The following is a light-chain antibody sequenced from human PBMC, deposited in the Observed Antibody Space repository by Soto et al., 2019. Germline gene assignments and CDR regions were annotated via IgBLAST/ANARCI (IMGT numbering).Light chain of an antibody. J-gene: IGKJ1*01. V-gene: IGKV1-27*01. CDR2: AAS. CDR1: QGIGKY. CDR3: LQVYSFPRT. Sequence: DFQMTQSPSSLSASVGDIVTITCRASQGIGKYLAWYQQKAGKVPNLLIYAASTLQSGVPSRFSGSGSGTEFILTINNLQPADFASYFCLQVYSFPRTFGLGTKVDIK.